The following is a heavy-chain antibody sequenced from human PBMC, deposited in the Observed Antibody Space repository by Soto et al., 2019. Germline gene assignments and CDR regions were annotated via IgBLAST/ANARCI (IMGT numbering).Heavy chain of an antibody. CDR1: GFTFSGFG. CDR3: ARGAPGDYAVRVDY. Sequence: QVQLVESGGGVVQPGRSLRLSCAASGFTFSGFGMNWVRQAPGKGLEWVALIWYDGSNRYYADSVKGRFTISRDNSKSTLYLQLNSLRAEDTAVYYCARGAPGDYAVRVDYWGQGTLVTVSS. V-gene: IGHV3-33*01. J-gene: IGHJ4*02. D-gene: IGHD4-17*01. CDR2: IWYDGSNR.